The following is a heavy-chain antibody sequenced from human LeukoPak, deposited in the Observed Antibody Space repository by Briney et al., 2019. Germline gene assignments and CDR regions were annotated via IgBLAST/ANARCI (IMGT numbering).Heavy chain of an antibody. V-gene: IGHV4-38-2*02. CDR3: ARDEDWNYGLNQNWFDP. J-gene: IGHJ5*02. D-gene: IGHD1-7*01. CDR1: GYSISSGYY. CDR2: IYHSGST. Sequence: PSETLSLTCTVSGYSISSGYYWGWIRQPPGKGLEWIGSIYHSGSTYYNPSLKSRVTISVDTSKNQFSLKLSSVTAADTAVYYCARDEDWNYGLNQNWFDPWGQGTLVTVSS.